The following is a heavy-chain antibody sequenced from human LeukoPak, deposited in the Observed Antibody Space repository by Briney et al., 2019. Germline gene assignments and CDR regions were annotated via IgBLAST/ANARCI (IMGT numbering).Heavy chain of an antibody. CDR3: ARGEHCSSTSCYALNYYYYYMDV. CDR2: IYYSGST. CDR1: GGSISSYY. V-gene: IGHV4-59*01. Sequence: SETLSLTCTVSGGSISSYYWSWIRQPPGKGLEWIGYIYYSGSTNYNPSLKSRVTISVDTSKNQFSLKLSSVTAADTAVYYCARGEHCSSTSCYALNYYYYYMDVWGKGTTVTISS. J-gene: IGHJ6*03. D-gene: IGHD2-2*01.